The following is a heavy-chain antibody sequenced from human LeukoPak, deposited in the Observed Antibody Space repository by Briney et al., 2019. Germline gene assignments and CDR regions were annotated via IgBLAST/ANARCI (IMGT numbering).Heavy chain of an antibody. CDR3: ARVALGRRWLQTSYYYGMDV. CDR1: GGTFSSYA. Sequence: SVKVSCKASGGTFSSYAISWVRQAPGQGLEWMGGVIPIFGTANYAQKFQGRVTITADESTSTAYMELSSLRSEDTAVYYCARVALGRRWLQTSYYYGMDVWGQGTTVTVSS. J-gene: IGHJ6*02. D-gene: IGHD5-24*01. V-gene: IGHV1-69*13. CDR2: VIPIFGTA.